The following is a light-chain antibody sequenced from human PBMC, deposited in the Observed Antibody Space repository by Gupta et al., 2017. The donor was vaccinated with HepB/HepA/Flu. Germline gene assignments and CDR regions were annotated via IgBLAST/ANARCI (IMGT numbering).Light chain of an antibody. CDR3: QTWSGIQV. CDR1: SGHTSYA. V-gene: IGLV4-69*01. Sequence: QLVLTQSPSASASLGASVKLTCTLSSGHTSYAIAWHQQQPEKGPRYLMKVNSDGSQSKGDGIPDRFSGSSSGAGRYLTISSLQSEDEADYYWQTWSGIQVFGGGTKLTVL. CDR2: VNSDGSQ. J-gene: IGLJ2*01.